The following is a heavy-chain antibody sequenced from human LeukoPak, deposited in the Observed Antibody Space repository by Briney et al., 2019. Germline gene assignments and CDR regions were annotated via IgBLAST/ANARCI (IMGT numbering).Heavy chain of an antibody. D-gene: IGHD3-3*01. J-gene: IGHJ6*03. V-gene: IGHV3-23*01. CDR3: AKAPRFGDHAAEYYYYYMDV. CDR1: GFTVSSNY. CDR2: ISRSGGST. Sequence: GSLRLSCAASGFTVSSNYMNWVRQAPGKGLEWVSSISRSGGSTFYADSVKGRFTISRDDSKNTLYLQMNSLRAEDTAVYYCAKAPRFGDHAAEYYYYYMDVWGKGTTVTVSS.